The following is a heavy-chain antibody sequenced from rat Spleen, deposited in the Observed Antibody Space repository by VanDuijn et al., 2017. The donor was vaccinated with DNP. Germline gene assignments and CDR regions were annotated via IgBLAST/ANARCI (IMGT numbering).Heavy chain of an antibody. J-gene: IGHJ2*01. CDR3: AREGRDHTNDDYNYYFDY. D-gene: IGHD1-9*01. V-gene: IGHV2-30*01. CDR1: GFSLTSYH. CDR2: MWTDGNT. Sequence: QVQLKESGPGLVQPSQTLSLTCTVSGFSLTSYHVHWVRQPTGKGLEWMGVMWTDGNTDYNSALKSRLSISRDTSKSQLFLEMNSLQAEDIATYYCAREGRDHTNDDYNYYFDYWGQGVMVTVSS.